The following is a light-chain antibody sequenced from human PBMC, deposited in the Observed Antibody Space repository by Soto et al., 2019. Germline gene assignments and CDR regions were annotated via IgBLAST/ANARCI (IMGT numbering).Light chain of an antibody. CDR2: GAS. V-gene: IGKV3-20*01. CDR1: QSIFSNY. CDR3: QQYFEWPPMT. Sequence: EIVLTQSPGTLSLSPGERATVSCRASQSIFSNYLAWYQQKPGQAPRLLIYGASSRTTDIPDRFSGSGSGTDFTLTISSLRSEDSGIYYCQQYFEWPPMTFGQGTKVEI. J-gene: IGKJ1*01.